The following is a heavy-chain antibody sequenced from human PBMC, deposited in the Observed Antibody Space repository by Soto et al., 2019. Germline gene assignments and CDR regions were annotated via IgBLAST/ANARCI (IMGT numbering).Heavy chain of an antibody. D-gene: IGHD2-15*01. V-gene: IGHV1-3*01. CDR1: GYTFSDYS. J-gene: IGHJ4*02. Sequence: GAPVKVSCKASGYTFSDYSIHWVRQAPGQRLEWLGWIIAGNGYTKYSQKFRDRFTMTRDTSASTAYMELTGLRSEDTAVYYCERDRAGGSPQRYDYWGQGTLVTVSS. CDR2: IIAGNGYT. CDR3: ERDRAGGSPQRYDY.